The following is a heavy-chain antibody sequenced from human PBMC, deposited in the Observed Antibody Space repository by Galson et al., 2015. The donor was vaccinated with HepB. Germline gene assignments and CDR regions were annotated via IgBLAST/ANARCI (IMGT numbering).Heavy chain of an antibody. Sequence: SVKVSCKASGGTFSSYAISWVRQAPGQGLEWMGGIIPILGIANYAQKFQGRVTITADKSTSTAYMELSSLRSEDTAVYYCARGRISYCSSTSCLGYYYYMDVWGKGTTVTVSS. CDR1: GGTFSSYA. D-gene: IGHD2-2*01. V-gene: IGHV1-69*10. CDR3: ARGRISYCSSTSCLGYYYYMDV. CDR2: IIPILGIA. J-gene: IGHJ6*03.